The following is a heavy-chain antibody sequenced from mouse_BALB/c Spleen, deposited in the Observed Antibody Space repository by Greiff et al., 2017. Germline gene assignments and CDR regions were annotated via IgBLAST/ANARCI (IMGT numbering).Heavy chain of an antibody. V-gene: IGHV5-6-3*01. D-gene: IGHD2-12*01. J-gene: IGHJ2*01. Sequence: DVQLVESGGGLVQPGGSLKLSCAASGFTFSSYGMSWVRQTPDKRLELVATINSNGGSTYYPDSVKGRFTISRDNAKNTLYLQMSSLKSEDTAMYYCARGYYYFDYWGQGTTLTVSS. CDR2: INSNGGST. CDR1: GFTFSSYG. CDR3: ARGYYYFDY.